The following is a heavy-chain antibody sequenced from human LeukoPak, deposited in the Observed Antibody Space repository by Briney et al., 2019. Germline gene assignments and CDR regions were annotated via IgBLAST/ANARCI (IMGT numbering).Heavy chain of an antibody. D-gene: IGHD2-2*01. V-gene: IGHV3-20*04. CDR1: GFTFDDYG. Sequence: GGSLRLSCAASGFTFDDYGMSWVRQAPGKGLEWVSGINWNGGSTGYADSVKGRFTISRDNAKNSLYLQMNSLRAEDTALYYCARFLGYCSSTSCYEFDYWGQGTLVTVSS. CDR3: ARFLGYCSSTSCYEFDY. J-gene: IGHJ4*02. CDR2: INWNGGST.